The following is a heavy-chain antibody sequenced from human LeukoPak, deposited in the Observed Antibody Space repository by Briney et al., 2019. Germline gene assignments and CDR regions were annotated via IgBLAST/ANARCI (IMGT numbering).Heavy chain of an antibody. CDR1: GYTFTSYG. V-gene: IGHV1-2*02. D-gene: IGHD1-26*01. CDR2: INPNSGGT. CDR3: ARGEGPYSGSYSYFDY. Sequence: ASVKVSCKASGYTFTSYGISWERQAPGQGLEWMGWINPNSGGTNYAQKFQGRVTMTRDTSISTAYMELSRLRSDDTAVYYCARGEGPYSGSYSYFDYWGQGTLVTVSS. J-gene: IGHJ4*02.